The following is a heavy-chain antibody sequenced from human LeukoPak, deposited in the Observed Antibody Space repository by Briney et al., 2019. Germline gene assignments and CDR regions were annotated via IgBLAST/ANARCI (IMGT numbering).Heavy chain of an antibody. D-gene: IGHD3-10*01. CDR1: GGSISSYY. Sequence: SETLSLTCTVSGGSISSYYWSWIRQPPGKGLEWIGYIYYSGSTNYNPSLKSRVTMSVDTSKNQFSLKLSSVTAADTAVYYCARDLDYYGSGSIDYWGQGTLVTVSS. V-gene: IGHV4-59*12. J-gene: IGHJ4*02. CDR2: IYYSGST. CDR3: ARDLDYYGSGSIDY.